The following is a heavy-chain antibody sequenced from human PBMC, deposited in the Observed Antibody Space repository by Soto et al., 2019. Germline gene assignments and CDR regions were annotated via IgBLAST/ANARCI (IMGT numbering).Heavy chain of an antibody. J-gene: IGHJ4*02. V-gene: IGHV4-4*02. Sequence: QVQLQESGPGRVKPSETLSLTCAVSVVSISSRSWWTWVRQPPGKGLELIGEMYHNGGSNYNPSLNSRVVISTATSKNHFSLTLTSVTAADKAMYYCTCCGHDYKIDNWSQGRLVTVSS. CDR2: MYHNGGS. CDR1: VVSISSRSW. CDR3: TCCGHDYKIDN. D-gene: IGHD2-21*01.